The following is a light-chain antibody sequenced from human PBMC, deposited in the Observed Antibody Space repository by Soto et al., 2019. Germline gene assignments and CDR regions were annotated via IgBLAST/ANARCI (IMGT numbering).Light chain of an antibody. Sequence: QSVLTQPPSASGTPGQRVTISCSGSSSNIGSDCVYWYQQLPGTAPKLLIYKNNQRPSGVPDRFSGSKSGTSASLAISGLRSEDEADYYCAAWDDSLVFGGGTQLTVL. CDR3: AAWDDSLV. V-gene: IGLV1-47*01. J-gene: IGLJ2*01. CDR1: SSNIGSDC. CDR2: KNN.